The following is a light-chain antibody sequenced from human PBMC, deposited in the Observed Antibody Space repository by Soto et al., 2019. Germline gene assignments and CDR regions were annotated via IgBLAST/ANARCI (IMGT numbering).Light chain of an antibody. CDR3: LQGTHWPWT. V-gene: IGKV2-30*01. J-gene: IGKJ1*01. CDR1: QGLVYEDGNTY. CDR2: WVS. Sequence: DVVMTQSPLSLPVTLGQPASISCRSSQGLVYEDGNTYLNWFQQRPGQSPRRLIYWVSNRDSGVPDRFSGSGSGSDFTLKISRVEAEDVGLYHCLQGTHWPWTFGQGTKVEIK.